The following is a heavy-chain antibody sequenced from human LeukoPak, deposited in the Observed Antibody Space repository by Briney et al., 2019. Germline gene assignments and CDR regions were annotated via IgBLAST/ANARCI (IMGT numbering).Heavy chain of an antibody. CDR3: AKSASSWPLYYFDY. CDR2: LNWNGGST. CDR1: GFTSNVYG. V-gene: IGHV3-20*04. D-gene: IGHD6-13*01. J-gene: IGHJ4*02. Sequence: GGSLRLSCAASGFTSNVYGMSWVRQAPGKGLEWVSGLNWNGGSTGYADSVKGRFIISRDNAKNCLYLQMNSLRAEDTALYYCAKSASSWPLYYFDYWGQGTLVTVSS.